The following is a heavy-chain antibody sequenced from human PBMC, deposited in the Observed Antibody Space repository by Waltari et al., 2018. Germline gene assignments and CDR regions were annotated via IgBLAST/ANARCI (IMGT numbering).Heavy chain of an antibody. CDR3: ARERDYDFWSGYYPDA. Sequence: QVQLQESGPGLVKPSQTLSLTCTVSGGSISSGSYYWSWIRQPAGKGLEWIGRIYTSGRTNYNPSLKRLVTLSVDTSKNHFSLKLSSVTAAYTAVYYCARERDYDFWSGYYPDAWGQGTLVTVSS. CDR1: GGSISSGSYY. CDR2: IYTSGRT. D-gene: IGHD3-3*01. V-gene: IGHV4-61*02. J-gene: IGHJ5*02.